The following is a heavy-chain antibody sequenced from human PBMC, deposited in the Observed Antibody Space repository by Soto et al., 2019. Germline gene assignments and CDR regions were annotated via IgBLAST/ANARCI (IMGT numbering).Heavy chain of an antibody. CDR1: GGSVSSSNYY. CDR3: ARLEGLATISYYFDY. J-gene: IGHJ4*02. V-gene: IGHV4-39*01. CDR2: IYYSGST. D-gene: IGHD3-9*01. Sequence: QLQLQESGPGLVKPSETLSLTCTVSGGSVSSSNYYWGWIRQSPGKGLAWIGSIYYSGSTYYNPSLESRVTISVDKSKNQFSLKVISVTAADTAGYYCARLEGLATISYYFDYWGQGTLVTVSS.